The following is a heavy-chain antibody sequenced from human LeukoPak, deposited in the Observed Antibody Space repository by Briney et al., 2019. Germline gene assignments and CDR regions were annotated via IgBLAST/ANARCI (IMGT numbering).Heavy chain of an antibody. CDR1: GFTFSSYA. CDR2: ISGSGGST. J-gene: IGHJ4*02. CDR3: ARLRAGFFDY. D-gene: IGHD6-13*01. V-gene: IGHV3-23*01. Sequence: GGSLRLSCAASGFTFSSYAMSWVRQAPGKGLEWVSAISGSGGSTYYADSVKGRYTISRDKSKNTLYLQMNSLRAEDTAVYYCARLRAGFFDYWGQGTLVTVSS.